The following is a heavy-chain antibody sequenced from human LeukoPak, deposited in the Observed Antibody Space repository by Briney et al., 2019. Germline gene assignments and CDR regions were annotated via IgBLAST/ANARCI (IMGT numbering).Heavy chain of an antibody. CDR3: ARGQPRGYSSSWYGGDY. V-gene: IGHV4-39*01. D-gene: IGHD6-13*01. CDR1: GGSISSSSYY. Sequence: SETLSLTCTVSGGSISSSSYYWGWIRQPPGKGLEWIGSIYYSGRTYYNPSLKSRVTISVDTSKNQFSLKLSSVTAADTAVYYCARGQPRGYSSSWYGGDYWGQGTLVTVSS. CDR2: IYYSGRT. J-gene: IGHJ4*02.